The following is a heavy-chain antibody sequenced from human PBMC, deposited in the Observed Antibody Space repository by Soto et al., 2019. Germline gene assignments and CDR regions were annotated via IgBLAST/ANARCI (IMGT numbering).Heavy chain of an antibody. D-gene: IGHD2-2*01. CDR3: ARDRLVPYGYGMDV. V-gene: IGHV3-33*01. CDR1: GFTFRSYG. J-gene: IGHJ6*02. Sequence: QMQLVESGGGVVQPGRSLRLSCAASGFTFRSYGIHWVRQAPGKGLEWGALIWFDGSKKYYVDSVKGRFAVSRDNSKNTLYLQMNSLRVEDTAVYYCARDRLVPYGYGMDVWGQGTTVTVSS. CDR2: IWFDGSKK.